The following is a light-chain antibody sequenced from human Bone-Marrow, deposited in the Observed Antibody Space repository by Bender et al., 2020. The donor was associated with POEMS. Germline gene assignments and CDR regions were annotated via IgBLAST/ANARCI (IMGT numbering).Light chain of an antibody. CDR2: EVN. J-gene: IGLJ3*02. CDR3: CSYAGRPWV. Sequence: QSALTQPPSVSGSPGQSLSISCTGTSSDFVSWYQQHPGKAPKLIIFEVNKRPSGVSNRFSGSKSGNTASLTISGLQAEDEADYYCCSYAGRPWVFGGGTKLTVL. V-gene: IGLV2-23*02. CDR1: SSDF.